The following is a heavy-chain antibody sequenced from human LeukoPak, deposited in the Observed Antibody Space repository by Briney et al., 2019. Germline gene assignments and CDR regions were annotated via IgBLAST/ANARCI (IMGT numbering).Heavy chain of an antibody. CDR3: ARDPAAWDY. D-gene: IGHD6-13*01. V-gene: IGHV3-7*01. Sequence: GGSLRLSCAASGFTFRDYWMSWVRQAPGQGLEWVANIKEDGSEKYYVDSVEGRFTVSRDNAKSSLYLQMNSLRPEDTAVYYCARDPAAWDYWGQGTLVTVSS. CDR1: GFTFRDYW. CDR2: IKEDGSEK. J-gene: IGHJ4*02.